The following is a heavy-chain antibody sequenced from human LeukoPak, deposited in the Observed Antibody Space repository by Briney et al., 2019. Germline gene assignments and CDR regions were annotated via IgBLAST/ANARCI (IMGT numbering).Heavy chain of an antibody. V-gene: IGHV3-23*01. CDR2: SGGSDGAT. D-gene: IGHD3-3*01. CDR3: AKGKDFNGYYVDS. Sequence: PGGSLRLSCAASGFTFSSFGMSWVRQSPETGLEWVSVSGGSDGATHYAESVKGRFTISRDNSKNTLYLEMSRLRADDTAVYYCAKGKDFNGYYVDSWGQGTLVTVSS. J-gene: IGHJ4*02. CDR1: GFTFSSFG.